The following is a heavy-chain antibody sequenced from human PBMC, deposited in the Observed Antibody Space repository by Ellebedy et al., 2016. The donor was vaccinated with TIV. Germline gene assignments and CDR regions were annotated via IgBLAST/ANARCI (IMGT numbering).Heavy chain of an antibody. CDR2: ISGSRLGLVT. D-gene: IGHD6-13*01. CDR1: GFTFTNHA. J-gene: IGHJ5*02. Sequence: PGGSLRLSCAASGFTFTNHAMTWVRQAPGKGLEWVSVISGSRLGLVTYYADYVKCRFTISRDDSKNKLYLQMNSLRADDMAVYDCAGPPRVRIAGEVGWFDAWGRGILVTVSS. CDR3: AGPPRVRIAGEVGWFDA. V-gene: IGHV3-23*01.